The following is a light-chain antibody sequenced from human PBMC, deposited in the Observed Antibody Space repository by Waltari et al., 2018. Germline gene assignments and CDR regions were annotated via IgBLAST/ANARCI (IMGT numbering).Light chain of an antibody. Sequence: QSALTQPASVSGSPGQSITISCPGTINDAGTYPYASWYQQHPGKAPKLSIFEVKNRPSGVSNRFSGSKYANTASLTISGLQAEDEADYYCSSYTSTKILFGGGTKLTVL. J-gene: IGLJ2*01. CDR2: EVK. CDR3: SSYTSTKIL. CDR1: INDAGTYPY. V-gene: IGLV2-14*01.